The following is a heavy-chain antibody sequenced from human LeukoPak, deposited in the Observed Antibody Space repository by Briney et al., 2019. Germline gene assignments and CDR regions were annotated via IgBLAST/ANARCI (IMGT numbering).Heavy chain of an antibody. Sequence: PGRSLRLSCAASGFSFSSYVMSWVRQAPGKGLEWVSVINYSGSSTYHADSVKGRFTISRDNSKNTLHLQMNSLRADDTAVYYCARGTVALPGGLDYWGQGTLVTVSS. J-gene: IGHJ4*02. CDR1: GFSFSSYV. CDR2: INYSGSST. CDR3: ARGTVALPGGLDY. D-gene: IGHD7-27*01. V-gene: IGHV3-23*05.